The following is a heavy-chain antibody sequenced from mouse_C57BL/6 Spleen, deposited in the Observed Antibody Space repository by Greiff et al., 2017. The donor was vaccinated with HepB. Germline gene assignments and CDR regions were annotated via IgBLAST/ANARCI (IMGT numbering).Heavy chain of an antibody. Sequence: LQQSGAELVKPGASVKISCKASGYAFSSYWMNWVKQRPGKGLEWIGQIYPGDGDTNYNGKFKGKATLTADKSSSTAYMQLSSLTSEDSAVYFCARGVYDYDGWYFDVWGTGTTVTVSS. D-gene: IGHD2-4*01. CDR2: IYPGDGDT. CDR3: ARGVYDYDGWYFDV. J-gene: IGHJ1*03. V-gene: IGHV1-80*01. CDR1: GYAFSSYW.